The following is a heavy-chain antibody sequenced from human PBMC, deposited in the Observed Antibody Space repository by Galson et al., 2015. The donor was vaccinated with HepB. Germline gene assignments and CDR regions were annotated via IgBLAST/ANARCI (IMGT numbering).Heavy chain of an antibody. J-gene: IGHJ4*02. CDR3: ARDRRTGKYQFLDYYFYY. V-gene: IGHV3-30-3*01. CDR2: ISSDGSNK. Sequence: SLRLSCAASGFTSSKYAMHWVRQAPGKGLEWVALISSDGSNKYYADSVKGRFTISRDNSKNTLYLQMNSLKAGDTAVYYCARDRRTGKYQFLDYYFYYWGQGTLVTVSS. D-gene: IGHD2/OR15-2a*01. CDR1: GFTSSKYA.